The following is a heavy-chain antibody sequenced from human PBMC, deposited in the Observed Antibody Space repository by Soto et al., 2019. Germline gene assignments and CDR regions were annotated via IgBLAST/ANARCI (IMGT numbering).Heavy chain of an antibody. D-gene: IGHD1-26*01. J-gene: IGHJ4*01. CDR3: ARGEQYSGRIFDY. Sequence: PSQTLSLTCAITGDSVSSNSAGWSWVRQSPSRGLEWLGRTYYRSKWYYEYAVSVRGRITINPDTAKNQYSLQLNSVTPEDTAVYFCARGEQYSGRIFDYWGQGTLVTVSS. CDR2: TYYRSKWYY. CDR1: GDSVSSNSAG. V-gene: IGHV6-1*01.